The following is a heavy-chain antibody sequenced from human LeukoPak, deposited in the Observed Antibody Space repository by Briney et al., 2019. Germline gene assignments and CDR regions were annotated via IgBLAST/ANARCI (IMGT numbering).Heavy chain of an antibody. V-gene: IGHV3-7*01. CDR2: IKQDGSEQ. CDR3: ARDGYSYGYIY. Sequence: GGSLRLSCAASGFTFSSYQMNWVRQAPGKGLEWVANIKQDGSEQYYVDSVKGRFTISRDNAKNSLYLQMNSLRAEDTAVYYCARDGYSYGYIYWGQGTLVTVSS. D-gene: IGHD5-18*01. J-gene: IGHJ4*02. CDR1: GFTFSSYQ.